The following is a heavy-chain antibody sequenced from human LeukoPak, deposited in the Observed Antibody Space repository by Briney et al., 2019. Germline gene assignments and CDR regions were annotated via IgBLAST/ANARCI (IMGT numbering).Heavy chain of an antibody. CDR3: ARELPIDAFDI. CDR2: MNPNSGNT. J-gene: IGHJ3*02. CDR1: GYTFTSYD. Sequence: ASVKVSCKASGYTFTSYDTNWVRQATGQGLEWMGWMNPNSGNTGYAQKFQGRVTITTDESTSTAYMELSSLRSEDTAVYYCARELPIDAFDIWGQGTMVTVSS. V-gene: IGHV1-8*01.